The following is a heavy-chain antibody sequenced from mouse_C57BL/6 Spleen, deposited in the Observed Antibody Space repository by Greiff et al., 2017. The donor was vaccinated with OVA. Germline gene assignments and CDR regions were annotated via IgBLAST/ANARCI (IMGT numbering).Heavy chain of an antibody. V-gene: IGHV1-53*01. CDR3: ARGRTTVVATPFDY. Sequence: QVQLQQPGTDLVKPGASVKLSCKASGYTFTSYWMHWVKQRPGQGLEWIGNINPSNGGTNYNEKFKSKATLTVDKSSSTAYMQLSSLTSEDSAVYYCARGRTTVVATPFDYWGQGTTLTVSS. CDR1: GYTFTSYW. CDR2: INPSNGGT. D-gene: IGHD1-1*01. J-gene: IGHJ2*01.